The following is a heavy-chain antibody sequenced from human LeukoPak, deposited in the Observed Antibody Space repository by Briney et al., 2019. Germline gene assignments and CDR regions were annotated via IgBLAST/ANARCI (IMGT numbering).Heavy chain of an antibody. D-gene: IGHD4-17*01. J-gene: IGHJ3*02. CDR3: ARHGGDYGDYGAFDI. CDR1: GYSFTSYW. CDR2: IYPGDSDT. Sequence: GESLQISCKGSGYSFTSYWIGWVRQMPGKGLEWMGIIYPGDSDTRYSPSFQGQVTISADKSISTAYLQWSSLKASDTAMYHCARHGGDYGDYGAFDIWGQGTMVTVSS. V-gene: IGHV5-51*01.